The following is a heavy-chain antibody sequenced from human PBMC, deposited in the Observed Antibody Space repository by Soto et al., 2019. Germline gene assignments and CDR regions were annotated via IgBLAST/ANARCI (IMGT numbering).Heavy chain of an antibody. CDR3: AKLPDRLSYFDY. CDR1: GFPFSSYA. Sequence: HPGGSLRLSCAASGFPFSSYAMSWVRQAPGEGLEWVSVISGSGVSTYHADSVKGRFTISRDNSKNTLYLQMNSLRAEDTAVYYCAKLPDRLSYFDYWGQGTLVTVSS. J-gene: IGHJ4*02. D-gene: IGHD6-6*01. V-gene: IGHV3-23*01. CDR2: ISGSGVST.